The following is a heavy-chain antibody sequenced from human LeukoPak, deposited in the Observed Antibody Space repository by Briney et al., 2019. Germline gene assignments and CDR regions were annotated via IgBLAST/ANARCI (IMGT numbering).Heavy chain of an antibody. Sequence: GGSLRLSWAASGLSFSSYTFNWVRQTPGKGLEWISYISDSSSTIYYADSVKGRFTISRDNAENSLFLQMNSLRDEDTAVYYCAREFLSGSFDIWGQGTKVTVSS. J-gene: IGHJ3*02. CDR1: GLSFSSYT. CDR3: AREFLSGSFDI. V-gene: IGHV3-48*02. CDR2: ISDSSSTI. D-gene: IGHD2/OR15-2a*01.